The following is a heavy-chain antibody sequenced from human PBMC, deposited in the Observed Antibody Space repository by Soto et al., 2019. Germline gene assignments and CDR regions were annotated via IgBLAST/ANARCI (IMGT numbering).Heavy chain of an antibody. Sequence: PGGSLRLSCAASGFTFSSYGMRWVRQAPGKGLEWVAVISYDGSNKYYADSVKGRFTISRDNSKNTLYLQMNSLRAEDTAVYYCAKDYCSGGSCFYNWFDPWGQGTLVTVSS. D-gene: IGHD2-15*01. J-gene: IGHJ5*02. CDR3: AKDYCSGGSCFYNWFDP. CDR2: ISYDGSNK. V-gene: IGHV3-30*18. CDR1: GFTFSSYG.